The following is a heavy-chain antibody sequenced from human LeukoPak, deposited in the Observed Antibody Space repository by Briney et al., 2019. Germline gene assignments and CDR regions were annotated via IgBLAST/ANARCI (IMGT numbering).Heavy chain of an antibody. Sequence: ASVKVSCKASGYTFTSYGISWVRQAPGQGLEWMGWISAYNGNTNYAQKLQGRVTMTTDTSTSTVYMELNSLGSEDTAVYYCARERRAWGEDFWGQGTLVTVSS. J-gene: IGHJ4*02. V-gene: IGHV1-18*01. CDR1: GYTFTSYG. CDR2: ISAYNGNT. D-gene: IGHD3-16*01. CDR3: ARERRAWGEDF.